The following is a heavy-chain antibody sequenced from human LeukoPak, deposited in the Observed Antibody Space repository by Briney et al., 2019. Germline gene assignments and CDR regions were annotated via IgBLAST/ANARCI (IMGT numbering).Heavy chain of an antibody. CDR3: ARDQGGYGGRVFDY. D-gene: IGHD4-23*01. CDR2: IKQDGSAK. V-gene: IGHV3-7*04. J-gene: IGHJ4*02. CDR1: GFTFNNYW. Sequence: GGTLRLSCAASGFTFNNYWMSWVRQAPGKGLEWVANIKQDGSAKFYVDSVKGRFAISRDNAKNSLYLQMNSLRAEDTAVYYCARDQGGYGGRVFDYWGPGTLVTVLS.